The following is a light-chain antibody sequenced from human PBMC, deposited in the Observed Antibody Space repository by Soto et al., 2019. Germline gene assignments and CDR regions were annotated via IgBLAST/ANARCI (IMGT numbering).Light chain of an antibody. V-gene: IGLV8-61*01. CDR3: ALYMGSGISV. CDR1: SGSGSSSQY. CDR2: NTN. J-gene: IGLJ2*01. Sequence: QAVVTQEPSFSVSPGGTVTLTCGLSSGSGSSSQYPSWYQQTPGQSPRTLIYNTNTRSSGVPDRFSGSILGNTAALTITGAQADDECDYYCALYMGSGISVFGGGTKLTVL.